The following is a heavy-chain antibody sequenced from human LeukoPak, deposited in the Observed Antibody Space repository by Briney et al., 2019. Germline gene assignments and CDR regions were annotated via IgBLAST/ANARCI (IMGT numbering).Heavy chain of an antibody. J-gene: IGHJ4*02. Sequence: SETLSLTCTVSGGSISSGDYYWSWIRQPPGKGLEWIGYIYYSGSTYYNPSHKSRVTISVDTSKNHLSLRLSSVTAADAAVYYCARLSEKLNLFSSSSGFDYWGQGTLVTVSS. CDR3: ARLSEKLNLFSSSSGFDY. CDR1: GGSISSGDYY. CDR2: IYYSGST. D-gene: IGHD6-6*01. V-gene: IGHV4-30-4*01.